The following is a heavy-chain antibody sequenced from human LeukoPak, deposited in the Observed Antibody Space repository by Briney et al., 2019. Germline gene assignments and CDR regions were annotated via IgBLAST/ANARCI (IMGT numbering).Heavy chain of an antibody. Sequence: KPSETLSHTCAVYGGSFSGYYWSWIRQPPGKGLEWIGEINHSGSTNYNPSLKSRVTISVDTSKNQFSLKLSSVTAADTAVYYCARGLYSSSWYFSPFDYWGQGTLVTVSS. J-gene: IGHJ4*02. V-gene: IGHV4-34*01. CDR3: ARGLYSSSWYFSPFDY. CDR1: GGSFSGYY. D-gene: IGHD6-13*01. CDR2: INHSGST.